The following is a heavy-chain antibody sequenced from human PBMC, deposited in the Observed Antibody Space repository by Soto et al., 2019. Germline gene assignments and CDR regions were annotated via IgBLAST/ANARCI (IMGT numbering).Heavy chain of an antibody. Sequence: SETLSLTCTVFGGSISSSSYYWGWIRQHPGKGLEWIGCIYYSGSTYYNPSLKSRVTISVDTSKNQFSLKLSSVTAADTAVYYCARFPPRDYDYVDYWGQGTLVTVSS. D-gene: IGHD3-16*01. CDR3: ARFPPRDYDYVDY. CDR2: IYYSGST. V-gene: IGHV4-31*03. J-gene: IGHJ4*02. CDR1: GGSISSSSYY.